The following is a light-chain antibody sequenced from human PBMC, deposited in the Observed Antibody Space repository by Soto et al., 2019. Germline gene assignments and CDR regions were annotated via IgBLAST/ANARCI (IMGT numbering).Light chain of an antibody. CDR1: QSVSSN. Sequence: EIVVTQSPATPSVSPGERATLSCWASQSVSSNSAWYQRKPGQAPRLLIYGASTRATGIPVRFSGSGSGTEFTLTISSLQSEDFAVYYCQQYNNLPWTFGQGTKV. V-gene: IGKV3-15*01. CDR3: QQYNNLPWT. J-gene: IGKJ1*01. CDR2: GAS.